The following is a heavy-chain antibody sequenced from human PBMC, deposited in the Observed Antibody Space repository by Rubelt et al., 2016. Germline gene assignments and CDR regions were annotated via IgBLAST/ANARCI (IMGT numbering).Heavy chain of an antibody. D-gene: IGHD1-14*01. J-gene: IGHJ4*03. CDR2: IHYSGTT. V-gene: IGHV4-39*07. CDR1: SGSISSKSYY. Sequence: QLQLQESGPGLVKPSETLSLTCTVSSGSISSKSYYWGWIRQPPGKGLEWIGSIHYSGTTYYNPSVKSRVTISVDTSKNQFSLKLTSVTAADTAVYYCGRDRPTGYYDYWGRVILVTVSS. CDR3: GRDRPTGYYDY.